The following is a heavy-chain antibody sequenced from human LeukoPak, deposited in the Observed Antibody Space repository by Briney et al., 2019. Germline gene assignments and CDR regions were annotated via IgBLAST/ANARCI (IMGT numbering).Heavy chain of an antibody. V-gene: IGHV3-74*01. CDR3: LRDLNWSLDQ. Sequence: GGSLRLSCAASGFTFSNHWMHWVRQAPGKGLMWVSRINRDGSRTDYADSVKGRFTISRDNAKNTLYLQMNSLRAEDTAVYYCLRDLNWSLDQWGQGTLVTVSS. J-gene: IGHJ4*02. CDR1: GFTFSNHW. CDR2: INRDGSRT. D-gene: IGHD1-20*01.